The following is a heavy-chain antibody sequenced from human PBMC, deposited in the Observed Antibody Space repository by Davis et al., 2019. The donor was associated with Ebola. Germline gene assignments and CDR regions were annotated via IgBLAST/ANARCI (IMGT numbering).Heavy chain of an antibody. D-gene: IGHD6-6*01. V-gene: IGHV4-39*07. CDR2: IYYNGRT. CDR1: GGSISSGTYY. Sequence: SETLSLTCRVSGGSISSGTYYWGWVRQPPGKGLEWIGAIYYNGRTYYNSSLEGRVTISLDTSKNQFSLKLRSVTAADTALYFCARLSGLFSSSSGALYFDLWGRGTLVSVSS. J-gene: IGHJ2*01. CDR3: ARLSGLFSSSSGALYFDL.